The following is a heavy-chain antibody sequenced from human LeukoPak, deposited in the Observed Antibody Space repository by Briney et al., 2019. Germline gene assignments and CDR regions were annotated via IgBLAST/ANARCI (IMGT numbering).Heavy chain of an antibody. CDR1: GGSISSYY. Sequence: PSETLFLTCTVSGGSISSYYWSWIRQPPGKGLEWIGYIYYSGSTNYNPSLKSRVTISVDTSKNQFSLKLSSVTAADTAVYYCARERVRLRRPFGAFDIWGQGTMVTVSS. CDR2: IYYSGST. D-gene: IGHD3-16*01. CDR3: ARERVRLRRPFGAFDI. V-gene: IGHV4-59*01. J-gene: IGHJ3*02.